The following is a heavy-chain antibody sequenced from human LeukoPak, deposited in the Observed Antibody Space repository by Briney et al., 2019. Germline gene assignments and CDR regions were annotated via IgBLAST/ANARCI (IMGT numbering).Heavy chain of an antibody. CDR3: ARVLADYGDYIGFDY. V-gene: IGHV3-21*01. CDR2: ISSSSSYI. Sequence: GGSLRLSCAASGFTFSSYSMNWVRQAPGKGLEWVSSISSSSSYIYYADSVKGRFTISRDNAKNSLYPQMNSLRAEDTAVYYCARVLADYGDYIGFDYWGQGTLVTVSS. J-gene: IGHJ4*02. D-gene: IGHD4-17*01. CDR1: GFTFSSYS.